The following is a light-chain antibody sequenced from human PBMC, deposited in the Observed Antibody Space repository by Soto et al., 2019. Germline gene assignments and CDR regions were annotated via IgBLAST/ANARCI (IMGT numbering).Light chain of an antibody. CDR3: HYYDKWPPGT. CDR1: QTISSW. V-gene: IGKV1-5*03. Sequence: DIQMTQSPSTLSGSVGDRVTITCRASQTISSWLAWYQQKPGKAPKLLIYKASTLKSGVPSRFSGSGSGTEFTLTISSLQPDDFAVYYCHYYDKWPPGTFGQGTKVDIK. CDR2: KAS. J-gene: IGKJ1*01.